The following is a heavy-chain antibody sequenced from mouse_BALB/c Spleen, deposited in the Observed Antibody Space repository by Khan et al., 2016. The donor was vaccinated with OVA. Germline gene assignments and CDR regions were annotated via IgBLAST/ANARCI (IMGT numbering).Heavy chain of an antibody. CDR3: TRLAYYYYSEGFAY. D-gene: IGHD1-1*01. V-gene: IGHV5-6*01. CDR1: GFTFSTYG. J-gene: IGHJ3*01. CDR2: VSTGGSYT. Sequence: EVELVESGGDLVKPGGSLKLSCAASGFTFSTYGMSWVRQTPDKRLEWVATVSTGGSYTYYLDSVKGRFTISRDNAKNTLYLQMSSLKTEDTAMFYCTRLAYYYYSEGFAYWGQGTLVTVSA.